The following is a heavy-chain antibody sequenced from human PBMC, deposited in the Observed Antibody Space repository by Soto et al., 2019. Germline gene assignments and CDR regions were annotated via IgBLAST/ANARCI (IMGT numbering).Heavy chain of an antibody. Sequence: PSETLSLTCTVSGDSISSYYWSWIRQPPGKGLEWIGYIYYSGSTNYNPSLKSRVTISVDTSKNQFSLKLSSVTAADTAVYYCARERGYSYSEVDYYYGMDVWGQGTTVTVSS. V-gene: IGHV4-59*01. CDR2: IYYSGST. J-gene: IGHJ6*02. CDR1: GDSISSYY. D-gene: IGHD5-18*01. CDR3: ARERGYSYSEVDYYYGMDV.